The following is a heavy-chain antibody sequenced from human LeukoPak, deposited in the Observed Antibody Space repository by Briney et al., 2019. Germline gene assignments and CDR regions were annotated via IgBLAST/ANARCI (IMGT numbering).Heavy chain of an antibody. CDR2: IGSGGSPI. CDR3: AKDTLGEWELPEIDY. J-gene: IGHJ4*02. V-gene: IGHV3-48*04. CDR1: GFTFSNYP. Sequence: PGGSLRLSCAASGFTFSNYPMNWVRQAPGKGLEWVSYIGSGGSPIYYADSVRGRFSISRDNAKNSLYLQMNSLRAEDMALYYCAKDTLGEWELPEIDYWGQGTLVTVSS. D-gene: IGHD1-26*01.